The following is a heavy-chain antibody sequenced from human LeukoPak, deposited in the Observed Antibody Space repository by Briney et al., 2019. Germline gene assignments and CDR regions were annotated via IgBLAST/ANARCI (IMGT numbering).Heavy chain of an antibody. CDR3: ARSRYCSGGSCYLGHLDY. D-gene: IGHD2-15*01. CDR2: INHSGST. Sequence: SETLSLTCAVYGGSFSGYYWSWIRQPPGKGLEWIGEINHSGSTNYNPSLKSRVTISVDTSKNQFSLKLSSVTAADTAVYYCARSRYCSGGSCYLGHLDYWGQGTLVTVSS. J-gene: IGHJ4*02. CDR1: GGSFSGYY. V-gene: IGHV4-34*01.